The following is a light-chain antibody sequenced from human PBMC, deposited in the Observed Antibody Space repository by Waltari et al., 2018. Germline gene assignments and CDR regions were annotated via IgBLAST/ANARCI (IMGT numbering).Light chain of an antibody. CDR3: QSYDTSLGVV. CDR2: WFN. Sequence: QSVLTQPPSVSGAPGQRVTISCTGSWSNIGAGYDVHWYQQLPGKAPTLLILWFNTGPRGVPDRFFGAKSGTSASLAIPGLQPEDEADYYCQSYDTSLGVVFGGGTKLTVL. J-gene: IGLJ2*01. CDR1: WSNIGAGYD. V-gene: IGLV1-40*01.